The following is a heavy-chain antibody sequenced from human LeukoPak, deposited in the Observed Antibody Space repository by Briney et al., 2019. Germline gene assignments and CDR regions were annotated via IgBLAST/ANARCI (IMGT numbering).Heavy chain of an antibody. CDR3: ARASNGAPDY. CDR2: ISSSSSYI. Sequence: GGSLRLSCAASGFTFSSYSMNWVRQAPGKGLEWVSSISSSSSYIYYADSVKGRFTISRDNAKNPLYLQMNSLRAEDTAVYYCARASNGAPDYWGQGTLVTVSS. V-gene: IGHV3-21*01. CDR1: GFTFSSYS. J-gene: IGHJ4*02. D-gene: IGHD1-1*01.